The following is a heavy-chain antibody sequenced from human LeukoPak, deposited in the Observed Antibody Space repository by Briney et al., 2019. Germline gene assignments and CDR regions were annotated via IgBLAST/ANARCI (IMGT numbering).Heavy chain of an antibody. D-gene: IGHD2-15*01. Sequence: PGGSLRLSCAASGFTFSNYAMSWVRQAPGKGLEWVSTISANGGSTYYADSLKGRFTISRDNSKNTLYLQMNSLRAEDTAVYHCARRSISGTYYFDYWGQGTLVTVSS. CDR1: GFTFSNYA. J-gene: IGHJ4*02. CDR2: ISANGGST. CDR3: ARRSISGTYYFDY. V-gene: IGHV3-23*01.